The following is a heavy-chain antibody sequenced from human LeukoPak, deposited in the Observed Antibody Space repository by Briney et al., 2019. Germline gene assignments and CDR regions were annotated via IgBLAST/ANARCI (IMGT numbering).Heavy chain of an antibody. D-gene: IGHD6-13*01. CDR3: ANNPGGGYSSSWYPFDY. V-gene: IGHV1-69*13. J-gene: IGHJ4*02. CDR1: GGTFISYA. CDR2: IIPIFGTA. Sequence: SVKVSCKASGGTFISYAISWVRQAPGQGLEWMGGIIPIFGTANYAQKFQGRVTITADESTSTAYMELSSLRSEDTAVYYCANNPGGGYSSSWYPFDYWAREPWSPSPQ.